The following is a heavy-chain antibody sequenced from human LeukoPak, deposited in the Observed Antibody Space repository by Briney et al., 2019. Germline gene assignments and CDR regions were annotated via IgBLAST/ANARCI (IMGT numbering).Heavy chain of an antibody. CDR3: ARRPRGYCSSTSCYFDY. CDR2: IYPGDSDT. V-gene: IGHV5-51*01. J-gene: IGHJ4*02. D-gene: IGHD2-2*03. CDR1: GYSFTSYW. Sequence: GESLKISCKGSGYSFTSYWIGWVRQMPGKGLEWMGIIYPGDSDTRYSLSLQGQVTISADKSISTAYLQWSSLKASDTAMYYCARRPRGYCSSTSCYFDYWGQGTLVTVSS.